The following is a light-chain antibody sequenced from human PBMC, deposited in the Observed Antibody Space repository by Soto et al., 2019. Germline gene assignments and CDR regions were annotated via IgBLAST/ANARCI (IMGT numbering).Light chain of an antibody. J-gene: IGKJ5*01. CDR1: QSVSNSY. V-gene: IGKV3-20*01. CDR3: QEYGSSPSIT. Sequence: EIVLKQSPGTLSLYPGERATLSCRSSQSVSNSYLAWYQQKPGQAPRLLMYGASSRATGIPDRFSGSGSGTDFTLTISRLEPEDFAVYYCQEYGSSPSITFGQGTHWRL. CDR2: GAS.